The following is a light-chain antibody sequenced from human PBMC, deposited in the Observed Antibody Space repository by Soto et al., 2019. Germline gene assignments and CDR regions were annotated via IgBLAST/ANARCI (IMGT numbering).Light chain of an antibody. CDR3: LQHNSYPCT. V-gene: IGKV1-17*01. CDR1: QGIRND. Sequence: DIQMTQSPSSLSASVGDRVTITCRASQGIRNDLGWYQQKPGKAPKRLIYAASSLQSGVPSRLSGNGSGTAITLTIGSLETEDFATDYGLQHNSYPCTCSQGTKVEIK. J-gene: IGKJ1*01. CDR2: AAS.